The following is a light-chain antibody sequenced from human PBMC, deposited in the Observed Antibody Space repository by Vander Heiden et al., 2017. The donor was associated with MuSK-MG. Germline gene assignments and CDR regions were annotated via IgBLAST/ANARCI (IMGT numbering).Light chain of an antibody. CDR2: ATS. CDR1: QVISDF. V-gene: IGKV1-9*01. CDR3: QQRNSYPLT. Sequence: DIQLTQSPSFLSASVGDRVTIPCRASQVISDFLAWYQQKPATAPQLLIYATSTLQRGVPSRFSGSGSGTEFTLTISSLKPEDSATYYCQQRNSYPLTFGGGTKVEIK. J-gene: IGKJ4*01.